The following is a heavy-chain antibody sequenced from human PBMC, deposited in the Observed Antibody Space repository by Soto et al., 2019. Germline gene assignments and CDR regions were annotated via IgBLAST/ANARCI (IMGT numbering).Heavy chain of an antibody. Sequence: GGSLRLSCAASGFTSDDYAMHWVRQAPGKGLEWVSGISWNSGSIGYADSVKGRFTISRDNAKNSLYLQMNSLRAEDTALYYCAKGGRWYLSIWFDPWGQGTLVTVSS. J-gene: IGHJ5*02. V-gene: IGHV3-9*02. D-gene: IGHD6-13*01. CDR1: GFTSDDYA. CDR2: ISWNSGSI. CDR3: AKGGRWYLSIWFDP.